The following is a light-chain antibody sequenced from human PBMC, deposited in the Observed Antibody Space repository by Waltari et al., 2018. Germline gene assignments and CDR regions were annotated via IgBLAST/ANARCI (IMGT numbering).Light chain of an antibody. CDR2: AAS. V-gene: IGKV1-8*01. CDR3: QQYYSYPS. Sequence: AIRMTQSPSSFSASTGDRVTITCRASQGISSYLAWYQQKPGKAAKLLIYAASTLQSGVPSRFSGSGSGTDFTLTISCLQSEDFATYYCQQYYSYPSFGQGTKLEIK. CDR1: QGISSY. J-gene: IGKJ2*01.